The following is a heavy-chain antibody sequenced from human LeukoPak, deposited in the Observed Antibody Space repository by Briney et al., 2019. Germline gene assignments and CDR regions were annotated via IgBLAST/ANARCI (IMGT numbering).Heavy chain of an antibody. Sequence: ASVNVSCKASGYTFTDYYMHWVRQAPGQGLEWMGWINPNSGGTNYAQKFQGRVTMTRDTSISTAYMELSRLRSDDTAVYYCARRGYSAYDIAYWGQGTLVTVSS. D-gene: IGHD5-12*01. J-gene: IGHJ4*02. V-gene: IGHV1-2*02. CDR2: INPNSGGT. CDR1: GYTFTDYY. CDR3: ARRGYSAYDIAY.